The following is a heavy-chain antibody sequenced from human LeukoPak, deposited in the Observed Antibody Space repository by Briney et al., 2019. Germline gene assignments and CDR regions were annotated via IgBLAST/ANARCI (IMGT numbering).Heavy chain of an antibody. CDR2: IYYSGST. J-gene: IGHJ4*02. V-gene: IGHV4-59*08. Sequence: PETPFLTCSVSGGSMNSYYWSWIRQSPGKGLEWIGYIYYSGSTNYNPSLKSRVTISVDTSKNQFSLKLSSVTAADTAVYYCARHVWLQPFDYWGQGTLVADTS. CDR1: GGSMNSYY. CDR3: ARHVWLQPFDY. D-gene: IGHD3-9*01.